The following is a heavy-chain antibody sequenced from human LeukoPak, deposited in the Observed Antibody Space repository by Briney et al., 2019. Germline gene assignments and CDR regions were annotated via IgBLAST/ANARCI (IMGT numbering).Heavy chain of an antibody. CDR1: GGSISSGSYY. V-gene: IGHV4-61*02. D-gene: IGHD2/OR15-2a*01. CDR2: IYTSGST. Sequence: PSQTLSLTCTVSGGSISSGSYYWSWIRQPAGKGLEWIGRIYTSGSTNYNPSLKSRVTISVDTSKNQFSLKLSSVTAADTAVYYCARGRGETTFAFDIWGQGTMVTVSS. J-gene: IGHJ3*02. CDR3: ARGRGETTFAFDI.